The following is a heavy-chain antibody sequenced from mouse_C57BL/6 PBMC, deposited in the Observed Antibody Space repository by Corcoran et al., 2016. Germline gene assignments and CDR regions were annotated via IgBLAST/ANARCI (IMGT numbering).Heavy chain of an antibody. CDR3: ARADYYGSSTWFAY. CDR2: ISYDGSN. Sequence: DVQLQESGPGLVKPSQSLSLTCSVTGYSITSGYYWNWIRQFPGNKLEWMGYISYDGSNNYNPSLKNRISITRDTSKNQFFLKLNSVTTEDTATYYCARADYYGSSTWFAYWGQGTLVTVSA. V-gene: IGHV3-6*01. CDR1: GYSITSGYY. J-gene: IGHJ3*01. D-gene: IGHD1-1*01.